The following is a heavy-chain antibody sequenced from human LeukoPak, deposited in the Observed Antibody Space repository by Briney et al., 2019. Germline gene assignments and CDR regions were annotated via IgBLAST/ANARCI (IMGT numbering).Heavy chain of an antibody. D-gene: IGHD3-22*01. Sequence: PGGPRRLPCAASGFTFSSYAMSGVPRSPGKGLEGGSAISGSSGSTYYADSVKRRSTLARDNSKNTQYLQMNSLRAEDTAVYYCAKFHRGSGYYSGDNWFDPWGQGTLVTVSS. CDR2: ISGSSGST. CDR3: AKFHRGSGYYSGDNWFDP. CDR1: GFTFSSYA. V-gene: IGHV3-23*01. J-gene: IGHJ5*02.